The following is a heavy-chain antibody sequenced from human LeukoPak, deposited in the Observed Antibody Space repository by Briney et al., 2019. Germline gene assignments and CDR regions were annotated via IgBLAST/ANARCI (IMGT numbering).Heavy chain of an antibody. CDR1: GGSFSGYY. CDR2: INHSGST. D-gene: IGHD3-10*01. CDR3: ARGVDYYGV. J-gene: IGHJ4*02. V-gene: IGHV4-34*01. Sequence: SETLSLTCAVYGGSFSGYYWSWIRQPPGKGLEWIGEINHSGSTNYNPSLKSRVTISVDTSKNQFSLKLSSVTAADTAVYYCARGVDYYGVWGQGALVTVSS.